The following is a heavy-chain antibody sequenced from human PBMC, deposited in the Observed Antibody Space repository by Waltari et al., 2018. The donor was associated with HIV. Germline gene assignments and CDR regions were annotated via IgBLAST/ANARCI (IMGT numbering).Heavy chain of an antibody. J-gene: IGHJ6*02. V-gene: IGHV5-51*01. CDR3: ATSYYFNMDV. CDR2: IYPGDSAS. Sequence: EVQLVQSGAEVKKPGESLKISCKGSGYRFNNYWIGWVRPMPGKGLELMGIIYPGDSASRYSPSFQVQVTISVDNSISTAYLQWSSLKASDTAMYFCATSYYFNMDVWGQGTTVTVSS. CDR1: GYRFNNYW.